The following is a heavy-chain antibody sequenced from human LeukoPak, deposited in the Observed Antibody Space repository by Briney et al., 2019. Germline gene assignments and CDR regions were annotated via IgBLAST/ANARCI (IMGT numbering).Heavy chain of an antibody. CDR2: ISYDGSNK. Sequence: PGRSLRLSCAASGFTFSSYGMHWVRQAPGKGLEWVAGISYDGSNKYYADSVKGRFTISRDNSNNTLYLQMNSLRAEDTAVYYCAKSAGDYYGMDVWGQGTTVTVSS. V-gene: IGHV3-30*18. CDR3: AKSAGDYYGMDV. J-gene: IGHJ6*02. CDR1: GFTFSSYG.